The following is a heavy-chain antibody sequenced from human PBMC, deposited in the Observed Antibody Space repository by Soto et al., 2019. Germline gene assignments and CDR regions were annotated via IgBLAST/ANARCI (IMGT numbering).Heavy chain of an antibody. CDR2: INRDGSEE. Sequence: GGSLRLSCAASGFTFSNSWMSWVRQAPGKGLEWVANINRDGSEEYYVDSVKGRFTISRDNAKNSLFLQMNSLRADDTALYYCVRAATYFDSWGQGTLVTVSS. CDR3: VRAATYFDS. V-gene: IGHV3-7*04. CDR1: GFTFSNSW. J-gene: IGHJ4*02.